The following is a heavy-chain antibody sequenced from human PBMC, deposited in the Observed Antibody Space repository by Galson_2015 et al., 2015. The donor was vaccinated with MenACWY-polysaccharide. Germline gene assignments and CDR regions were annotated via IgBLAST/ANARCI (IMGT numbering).Heavy chain of an antibody. Sequence: SLRLSCAASGFTFSSYSMNWVRQAPGKGLQWVANINEDESVKNYVDSVKGRFSIYRDNAKSSVYLQMNSLKVDDTAVYYCARDRAFSRFDIWGQGTMVSVSS. V-gene: IGHV3-7*01. J-gene: IGHJ3*02. CDR1: GFTFSSYS. D-gene: IGHD2-2*01. CDR3: ARDRAFSRFDI. CDR2: INEDESVK.